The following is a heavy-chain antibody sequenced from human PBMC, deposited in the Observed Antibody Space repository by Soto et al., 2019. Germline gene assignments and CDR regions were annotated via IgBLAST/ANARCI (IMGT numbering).Heavy chain of an antibody. D-gene: IGHD3-10*01. V-gene: IGHV3-21*01. CDR1: GFTFSSYS. Sequence: EVQLVESGGGLVKPGGSLRLSCAASGFTFSSYSMNWVRQAPGKGLEWVSSISSSSSYIYYADSVKGRFTISRANANNSLYLQMNSLRAEDTAVYYCARDTYFYGWGSYGPWGQGTLVTVSS. J-gene: IGHJ5*02. CDR3: ARDTYFYGWGSYGP. CDR2: ISSSSSYI.